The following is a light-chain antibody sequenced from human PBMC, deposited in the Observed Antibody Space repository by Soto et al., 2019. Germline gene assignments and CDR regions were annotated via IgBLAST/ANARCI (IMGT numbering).Light chain of an antibody. V-gene: IGLV2-23*02. J-gene: IGLJ1*01. CDR3: CSYAGSSTS. CDR1: SSDVGSYNL. Sequence: QSALTQPASVSGSPGQSITISCTGTSSDVGSYNLVSWYQQHPGKAPKLMIYEVSKRPSGVSNRFSGSKSGNTASLTISGLQAGDEADYYCCSYAGSSTSFGTGTKVTVL. CDR2: EVS.